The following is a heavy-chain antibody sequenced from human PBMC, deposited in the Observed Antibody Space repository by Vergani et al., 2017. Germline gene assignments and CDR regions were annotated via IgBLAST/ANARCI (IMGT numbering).Heavy chain of an antibody. CDR1: VYTFTDHY. D-gene: IGHD4-17*01. Sequence: EVQLVQSGAEVKKPGATMKISCKVSVYTFTDHYMHWVKQAPGKGLEWMGLVDPEDGETIYAETFKGRVTIAADTSTDTAHLELSSLGSEDTAVYYCATPQTVTTGGMEVWGQGTTVIVSS. CDR3: ATPQTVTTGGMEV. V-gene: IGHV1-69-2*01. CDR2: VDPEDGET. J-gene: IGHJ6*02.